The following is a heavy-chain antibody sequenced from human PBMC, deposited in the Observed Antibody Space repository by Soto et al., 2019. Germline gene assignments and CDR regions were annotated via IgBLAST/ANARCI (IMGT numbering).Heavy chain of an antibody. CDR3: ARHSFEVAVAGSRLYYGMDV. CDR2: IYPGDSDT. CDR1: GYSFTSYL. D-gene: IGHD6-19*01. J-gene: IGHJ6*02. Sequence: PGESLKISCKGSGYSFTSYLIGWVRQMPGKGLEWRGIIYPGDSDTRYSPSFQGQVTISADKSISTAYLQWSSLKASDTAMYYCARHSFEVAVAGSRLYYGMDVWGQGTTVTVSS. V-gene: IGHV5-51*01.